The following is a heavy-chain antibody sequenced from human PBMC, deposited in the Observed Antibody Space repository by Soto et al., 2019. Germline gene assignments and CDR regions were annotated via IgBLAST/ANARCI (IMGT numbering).Heavy chain of an antibody. V-gene: IGHV5-51*01. D-gene: IGHD3-10*01. CDR1: GYTFIYFW. Sequence: GESLKISCQASGYTFIYFWVAWVRQVPGKGLEWMGVIYPGASDIRYSPSFEGHVTISADKSTNTAYLQWSSLEPADTAIHYCARQGLPRGSESAVIAFWVPGTLVTVSS. J-gene: IGHJ4*02. CDR2: IYPGASDI. CDR3: ARQGLPRGSESAVIAF.